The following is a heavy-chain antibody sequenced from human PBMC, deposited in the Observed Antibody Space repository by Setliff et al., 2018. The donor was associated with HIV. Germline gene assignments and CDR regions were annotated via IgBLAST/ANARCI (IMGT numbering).Heavy chain of an antibody. D-gene: IGHD6-13*01. CDR1: GYTFMNFA. CDR2: INPNTGNP. CDR3: ARRSHSVGTSWPFDH. J-gene: IGHJ4*02. Sequence: ASVKVSCKASGYTFMNFAMHWVRQAPGQELEWMGWINPNTGNPAYAQGFTGRFVFSLDTSVSTAYLQISSLEAQDTGVYYCARRSHSVGTSWPFDHWGQGTQVTVSS. V-gene: IGHV7-4-1*02.